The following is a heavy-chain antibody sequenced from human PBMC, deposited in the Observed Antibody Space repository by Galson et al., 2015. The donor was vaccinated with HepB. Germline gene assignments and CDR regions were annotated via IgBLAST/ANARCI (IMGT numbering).Heavy chain of an antibody. V-gene: IGHV3-30-3*01. CDR2: ISYDGSNK. CDR1: GFTFSSYA. Sequence: SLRLSCAASGFTFSSYAMHWVRQAPGKGLEWVAVISYDGSNKYYADSVKGRFTISRDNSENTLYLQMNSLRAEDTAVYYCARVRPYSYGYFDYWGQGTLVTVSS. J-gene: IGHJ4*02. D-gene: IGHD5-18*01. CDR3: ARVRPYSYGYFDY.